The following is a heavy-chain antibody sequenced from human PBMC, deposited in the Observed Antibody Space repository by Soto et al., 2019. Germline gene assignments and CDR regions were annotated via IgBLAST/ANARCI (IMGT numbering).Heavy chain of an antibody. V-gene: IGHV1-46*01. J-gene: IGHJ4*02. D-gene: IGHD2-8*01. CDR2: INPSGGST. CDR3: ARPPFPGCINAVCYPFDY. CDR1: GYTFTDYY. Sequence: ASVKVSCKASGYTFTDYYKRWVRQAPGQGLEWMGMINPSGGSTDYAQKFRGRVTMTRDTSTGTVYMELSSLRSEDTAVYYCARPPFPGCINAVCYPFDYWGQGTLVTVSS.